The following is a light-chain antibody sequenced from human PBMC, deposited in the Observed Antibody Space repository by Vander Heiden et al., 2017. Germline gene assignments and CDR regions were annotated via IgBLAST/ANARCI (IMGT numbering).Light chain of an antibody. V-gene: IGLV1-44*01. J-gene: IGLJ1*01. CDR2: AMN. CDR1: SSNIGDNP. Sequence: QSVLTQPPSASGNPGQGVTSSCSGSSSNIGDNPVNWYQQLPGTAPRLLIHAMNDRPSGVPDRFSGSKSGTSASLAISGLHSEDEADYFCAAWDDSLNEYIFGTGTKVTVL. CDR3: AAWDDSLNEYI.